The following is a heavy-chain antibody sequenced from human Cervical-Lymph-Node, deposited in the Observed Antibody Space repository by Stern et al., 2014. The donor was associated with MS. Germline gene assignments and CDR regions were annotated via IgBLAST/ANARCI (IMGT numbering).Heavy chain of an antibody. CDR1: GGTFSSLA. Sequence: QVQLVQSGAEVKKPGSSGKVSCKASGGTFSSLAINWVRQASGQGLEWMGGIIPMLGSPNYAQNFQDRDTIIAVASTRTVYMELSSLRSEDTGVYFCARDRRDAHTFAFDNWGQGTLVTVSS. CDR2: IIPMLGSP. J-gene: IGHJ3*02. V-gene: IGHV1-69*01. D-gene: IGHD5-24*01. CDR3: ARDRRDAHTFAFDN.